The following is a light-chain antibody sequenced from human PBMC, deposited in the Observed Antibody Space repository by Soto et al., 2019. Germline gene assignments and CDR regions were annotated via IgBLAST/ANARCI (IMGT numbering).Light chain of an antibody. CDR2: AAS. CDR1: QGIGFY. Sequence: IQLTQSPSSMSASVGDRVTISCRASQGIGFYLAWYQQKPGNAPKLLIYAASTLQSGVPSRFSGSGSGTNFTLTISSLQPEDFATYYCQQVNSYPQLTLGPGTKVDIK. V-gene: IGKV1-9*01. CDR3: QQVNSYPQLT. J-gene: IGKJ3*01.